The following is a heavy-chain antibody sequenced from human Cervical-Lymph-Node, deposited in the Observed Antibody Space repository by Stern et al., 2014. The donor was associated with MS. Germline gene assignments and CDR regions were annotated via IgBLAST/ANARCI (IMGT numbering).Heavy chain of an antibody. J-gene: IGHJ6*02. Sequence: QVQLVQSGAEVKKPGASVKVSCKASGYTFTSYGISWVRQAPGQGPEWVAWISAYNGQTRFAQKVQGRVTMTTDASTTTAYMELGSLRSDDTAVYYCAREGAVAGTREYGMDVWGQGTTVTVSS. D-gene: IGHD6-19*01. V-gene: IGHV1-18*01. CDR1: GYTFTSYG. CDR3: AREGAVAGTREYGMDV. CDR2: ISAYNGQT.